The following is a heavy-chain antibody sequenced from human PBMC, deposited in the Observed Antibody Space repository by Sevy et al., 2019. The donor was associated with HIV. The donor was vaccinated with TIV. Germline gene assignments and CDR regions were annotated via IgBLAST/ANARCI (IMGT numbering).Heavy chain of an antibody. CDR1: GFTFSDYY. V-gene: IGHV3-11*01. Sequence: GGSLRLSCAASGFTFSDYYMSWIRQAPGKGLEWVSYISSSGSIIYYVDSVNGRFTISRDNTKNSLYLQMNSLRAEDTAVYYCARLYCSGGSCYGGGYFQHWGQGTLVTVSS. CDR3: ARLYCSGGSCYGGGYFQH. J-gene: IGHJ1*01. CDR2: ISSSGSII. D-gene: IGHD2-15*01.